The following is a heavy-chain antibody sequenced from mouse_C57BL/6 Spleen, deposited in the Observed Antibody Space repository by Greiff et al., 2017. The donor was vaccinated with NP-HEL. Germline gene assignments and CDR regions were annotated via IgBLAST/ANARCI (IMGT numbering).Heavy chain of an antibody. CDR3: ANREQLRLLPWFAY. V-gene: IGHV1-26*01. CDR1: GYTFTDYY. J-gene: IGHJ3*01. D-gene: IGHD3-2*02. CDR2: INPNNGGT. Sequence: EVKLQQSGPELVKPGASVKISCKASGYTFTDYYMNWVKQSPGKSLEWIGDINPNNGGTSYNQKFKGKATLTVDKSSSTAYMELRSLTSEDSAVYYCANREQLRLLPWFAYWGQGTLVTVSA.